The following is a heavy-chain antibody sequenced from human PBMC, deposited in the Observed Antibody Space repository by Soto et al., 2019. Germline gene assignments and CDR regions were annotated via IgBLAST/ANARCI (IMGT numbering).Heavy chain of an antibody. CDR1: GFTFSNAW. CDR2: IKSKTDGGTT. J-gene: IGHJ4*01. D-gene: IGHD3-22*01. CDR3: TRDSYSAMIVVRFYY. V-gene: IGHV3-15*07. Sequence: EVHLVESGGGLVKPGGSLRLSCAASGFTFSNAWINWVRQAPGKGLEWVGRIKSKTDGGTTDFAAHVKGRFAISRDDSKDMVSLQMNSLKPEDTGIYYCTRDSYSAMIVVRFYYWGHGNLVTVSS.